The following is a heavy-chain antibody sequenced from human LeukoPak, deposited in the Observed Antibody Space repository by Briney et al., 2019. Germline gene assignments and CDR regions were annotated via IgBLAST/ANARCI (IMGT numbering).Heavy chain of an antibody. J-gene: IGHJ6*02. CDR3: AREGTVTTGYGMDV. D-gene: IGHD4-17*01. CDR2: ISSSSYI. Sequence: GGSLRLSCAASGFTFSSYSMNWVRQAPGKGLEWVSSISSSSYIYYADSVKGRFTISRDNAKNSLYLQMNSLRAEDTAVYYCAREGTVTTGYGMDVWGQGTTVTVSS. CDR1: GFTFSSYS. V-gene: IGHV3-21*01.